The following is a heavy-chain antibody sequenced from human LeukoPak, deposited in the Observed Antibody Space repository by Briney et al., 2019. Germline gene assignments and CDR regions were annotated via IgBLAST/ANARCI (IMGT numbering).Heavy chain of an antibody. V-gene: IGHV3-30*01. Sequence: GGSLRLSCAASEFTFSSYAMHWVRQAPGKGLEWVAVISYDGSNKYYADSVKGRFTISRDNSKNTLYLQMNSLRAEDTAVYYCARELGWSQGWFDPWGQGTLVTVSS. CDR1: EFTFSSYA. J-gene: IGHJ5*02. CDR3: ARELGWSQGWFDP. D-gene: IGHD3-16*01. CDR2: ISYDGSNK.